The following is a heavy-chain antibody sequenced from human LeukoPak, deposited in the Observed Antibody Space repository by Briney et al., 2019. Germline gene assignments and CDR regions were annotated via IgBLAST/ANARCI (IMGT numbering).Heavy chain of an antibody. Sequence: GGSLRLSCAASGFTFSNYGMSWVRQAPGRGLEWVSAISTSGGTTYYADSVKGRFTVSRDNSKNTLYLQMNSLRAEDTAVYYCAKPGPYYFDYWGQGTRVTVSS. J-gene: IGHJ4*02. D-gene: IGHD3-10*01. CDR1: GFTFSNYG. CDR3: AKPGPYYFDY. CDR2: ISTSGGTT. V-gene: IGHV3-23*01.